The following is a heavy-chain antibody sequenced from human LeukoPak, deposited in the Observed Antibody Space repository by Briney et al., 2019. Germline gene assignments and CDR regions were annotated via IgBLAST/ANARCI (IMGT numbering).Heavy chain of an antibody. V-gene: IGHV4-59*01. CDR3: ARGGDSSGYPESFDV. Sequence: SETLSLTCTVSGGSISSYYWNWIRQPPGKGLEWMGYIYYSGSTNYNPSLKSRVTISVDTSKNQFSLKLSSVTAADTAVYHCARGGDSSGYPESFDVWGQGTMVTVSS. J-gene: IGHJ3*01. CDR1: GGSISSYY. CDR2: IYYSGST. D-gene: IGHD3-22*01.